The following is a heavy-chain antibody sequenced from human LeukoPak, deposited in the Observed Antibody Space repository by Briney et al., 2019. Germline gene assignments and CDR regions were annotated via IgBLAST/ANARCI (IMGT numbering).Heavy chain of an antibody. CDR2: ISSSGTTI. CDR1: GFTFSDYY. V-gene: IGHV3-11*04. CDR3: ARDPYSGNYGTYYYYYMDV. J-gene: IGHJ6*03. Sequence: GGSLRRSCAASGFTFSDYYMSWIRQAPGKGLEWVSYISSSGTTIYYADSVKGRFTISRDNAKNSLYLQMDSLGPEDTAVYYCARDPYSGNYGTYYYYYMDVWGKGTTVTISS. D-gene: IGHD1-26*01.